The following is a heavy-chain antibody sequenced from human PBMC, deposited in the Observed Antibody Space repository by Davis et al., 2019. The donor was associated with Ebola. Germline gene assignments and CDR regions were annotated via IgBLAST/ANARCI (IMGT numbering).Heavy chain of an antibody. Sequence: SETLCLTCTVSGGSISSGGYYWSWIRQHPGKGLEWIGYIYYSGSTYYNPSLKSRVTISVTTSKNQFSLKFRSVTAADTAVYFCARHPASGINTYYYYIDIWGKGTTVTVSS. J-gene: IGHJ6*03. CDR1: GGSISSGGYY. D-gene: IGHD1-26*01. V-gene: IGHV4-31*03. CDR3: ARHPASGINTYYYYIDI. CDR2: IYYSGST.